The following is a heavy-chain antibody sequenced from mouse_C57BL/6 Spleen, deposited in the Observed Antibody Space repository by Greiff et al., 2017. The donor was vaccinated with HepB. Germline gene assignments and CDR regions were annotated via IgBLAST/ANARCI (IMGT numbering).Heavy chain of an antibody. CDR3: ARRHSGYFDV. J-gene: IGHJ1*03. V-gene: IGHV3-1*01. CDR2: ISYSGST. CDR1: GYSITSGYD. Sequence: EVQVVESGPGMVKPSQSLSLTCTVTGYSITSGYDWHWIRHFPGNKLEWMGYISYSGSTNYNPSLKSRISITHDTSKNHFFLKLNSVTTEDTATYYCARRHSGYFDVWGTGTTVTVSS. D-gene: IGHD2-12*01.